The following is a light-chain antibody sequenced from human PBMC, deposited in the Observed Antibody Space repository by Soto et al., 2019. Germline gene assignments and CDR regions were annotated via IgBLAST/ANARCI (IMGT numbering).Light chain of an antibody. CDR2: GAS. Sequence: EIVMTQSPATLSVSPGERATLSCRASQSVSSNLARYQQQPGQAPRLLIYGASTRATGIPTRFSGSGSGTEFTLTISSLQSEDFGVYFCHQYNNWPPHTFGQGTKLEIK. V-gene: IGKV3-15*01. CDR1: QSVSSN. CDR3: HQYNNWPPHT. J-gene: IGKJ2*01.